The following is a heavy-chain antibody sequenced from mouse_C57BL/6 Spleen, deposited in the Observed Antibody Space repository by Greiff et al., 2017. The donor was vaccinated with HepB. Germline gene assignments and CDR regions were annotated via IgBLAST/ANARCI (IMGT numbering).Heavy chain of an antibody. CDR3: ARRDGSPYYFDY. J-gene: IGHJ2*01. V-gene: IGHV5-17*01. D-gene: IGHD1-1*01. CDR1: GFTFSDYG. Sequence: EVKVVESGGGLVKPGGSLKLSCAASGFTFSDYGMHWVRQAPEKGLEWVAYISSGSSTIYYADTVKGRFTISRDNAKNTLFLQMTSLRSEDTAMYYCARRDGSPYYFDYWGQGTTLTVSS. CDR2: ISSGSSTI.